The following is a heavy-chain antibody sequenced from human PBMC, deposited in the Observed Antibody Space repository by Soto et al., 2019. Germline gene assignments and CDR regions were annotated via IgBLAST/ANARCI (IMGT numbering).Heavy chain of an antibody. J-gene: IGHJ6*02. CDR3: ARLRSYYDSSGYRYYYYYGMDV. V-gene: IGHV1-69*13. CDR2: IIPIFGTA. CDR1: GGTFSSYA. Sequence: GASVKVSCKASGGTFSSYAISWVRQAPGQGLEWMGGIIPIFGTANYAQKFQGRVTITADESTSTAYMELSSLRSEDTAVYYCARLRSYYDSSGYRYYYYYGMDVWGQGTTVTVS. D-gene: IGHD3-22*01.